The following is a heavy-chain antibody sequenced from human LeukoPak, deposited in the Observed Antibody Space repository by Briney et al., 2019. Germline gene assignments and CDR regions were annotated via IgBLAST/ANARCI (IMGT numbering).Heavy chain of an antibody. CDR1: GFTFSNYA. CDR2: ISGTGGRT. D-gene: IGHD5-18*01. Sequence: GGSLRLSCTASGFTFSNYAMTWVRQAPGKGLEWVSSISGTGGRTYSADSVKGRFTISRDNSKNTLYLQMKNLRVEHTAVYYCARGIQLWSDYWGQGTLVTVSS. V-gene: IGHV3-23*01. J-gene: IGHJ4*02. CDR3: ARGIQLWSDY.